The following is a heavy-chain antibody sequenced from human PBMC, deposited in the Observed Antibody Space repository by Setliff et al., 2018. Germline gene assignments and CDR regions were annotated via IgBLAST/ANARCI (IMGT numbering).Heavy chain of an antibody. CDR1: GGSISSSY. CDR3: TRAYYYGSGNSHKYYMDV. J-gene: IGHJ6*03. Sequence: SETLSLTCTVSGGSISSSYWSWIRQPPGKGLEWIGYFYHSGSMNYNPSLKGRVTMSVDTSNNQLSLKLTSVSAADTAVYYCTRAYYYGSGNSHKYYMDVWGKGTAVTVSS. D-gene: IGHD3-10*01. CDR2: FYHSGSM. V-gene: IGHV4-4*09.